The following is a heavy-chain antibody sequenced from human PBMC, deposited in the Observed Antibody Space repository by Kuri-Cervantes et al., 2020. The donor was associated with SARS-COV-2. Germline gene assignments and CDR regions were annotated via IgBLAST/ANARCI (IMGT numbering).Heavy chain of an antibody. Sequence: SETLSLTCAVYGGSFSDYYWSWVRQPPGKGLEWIGEINHSGNTNYDPSLKSRVTISIDTSKNQFSLKLSSVTAADTAVYYCASSMRGSVGWFDPWGQGTLVTVSS. D-gene: IGHD2/OR15-2a*01. J-gene: IGHJ5*02. CDR2: INHSGNT. CDR3: ASSMRGSVGWFDP. V-gene: IGHV4-34*01. CDR1: GGSFSDYY.